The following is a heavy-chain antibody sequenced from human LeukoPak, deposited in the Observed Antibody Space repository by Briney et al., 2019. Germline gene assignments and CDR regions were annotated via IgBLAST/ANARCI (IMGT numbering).Heavy chain of an antibody. Sequence: SETLSLTCTVSGGSTTSSSDKWGWIRQPPGKGLEWIGNIHYSGSTSHNPSLKSRVSISIDTSENQFSLKVSSVTAADTATYYCARHRSGSSWFGPWGQGTLVTVSS. D-gene: IGHD6-13*01. CDR1: GGSTTSSSDK. V-gene: IGHV4-39*01. J-gene: IGHJ5*02. CDR3: ARHRSGSSWFGP. CDR2: IHYSGST.